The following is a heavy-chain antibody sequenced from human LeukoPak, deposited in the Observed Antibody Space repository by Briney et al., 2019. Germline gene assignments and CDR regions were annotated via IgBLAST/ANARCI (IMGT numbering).Heavy chain of an antibody. CDR3: ARGWLAESTVVTPYNY. Sequence: GASVKVSCKASGGTFSSYANSWVRQAPGQGLEWMGGIIPIFGTANYAQKFQGRVTITAVESMSTTYMELSSLRSEDTAVYYCARGWLAESTVVTPYNYWGQGTLVTVSS. CDR1: GGTFSSYA. V-gene: IGHV1-69*13. CDR2: IIPIFGTA. J-gene: IGHJ4*02. D-gene: IGHD4-23*01.